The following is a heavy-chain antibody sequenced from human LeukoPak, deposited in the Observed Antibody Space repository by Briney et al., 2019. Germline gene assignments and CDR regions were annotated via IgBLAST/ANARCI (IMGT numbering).Heavy chain of an antibody. D-gene: IGHD2-2*01. V-gene: IGHV4-39*07. CDR2: INHSGST. J-gene: IGHJ4*02. CDR1: GGSISSSSYY. Sequence: SETLSLTCTVSGGSISSSSYYWGWIRQPPGKGLEWIGEINHSGSTNYNPSLKSRVTISVDTPKNQFSLKLSSVTAADTAVYYCAGPRPNIVVVPAIYWGQGTLVTVSS. CDR3: AGPRPNIVVVPAIY.